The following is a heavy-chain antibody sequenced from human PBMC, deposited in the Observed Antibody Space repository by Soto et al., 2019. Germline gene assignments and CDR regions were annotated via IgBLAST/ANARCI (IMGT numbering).Heavy chain of an antibody. Sequence: LRLSCAASGFTFSSYAMSWVRQAPGKGLEWVANIKQGGNEKFYVDSVKGRFTISRDNDKKSLYLQMDSLRVEDTAVYYCVGALTYEVPYYYYGMDVWGQGTTVTVSS. CDR3: VGALTYEVPYYYYGMDV. CDR1: GFTFSSYA. D-gene: IGHD3-16*01. J-gene: IGHJ6*02. CDR2: IKQGGNEK. V-gene: IGHV3-7*01.